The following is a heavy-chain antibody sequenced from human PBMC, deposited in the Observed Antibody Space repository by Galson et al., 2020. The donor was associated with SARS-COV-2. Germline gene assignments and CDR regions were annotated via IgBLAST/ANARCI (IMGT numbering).Heavy chain of an antibody. CDR3: AREVALDGFDI. V-gene: IGHV4-59*01. CDR2: IYYSGST. D-gene: IGHD2-15*01. CDR1: GGSISSYY. J-gene: IGHJ3*02. Sequence: SETLSLTCTVFGGSISSYYWSWIRQPQGKGLEWIGYIYYSGSTNYNPSLKSRVTISVDTSKNQFSLKLSSVTAADTAVYYCAREVALDGFDIWGQGTMVTVSS.